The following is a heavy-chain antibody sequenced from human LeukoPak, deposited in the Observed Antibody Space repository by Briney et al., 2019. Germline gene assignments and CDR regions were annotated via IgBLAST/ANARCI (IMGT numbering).Heavy chain of an antibody. Sequence: GGSLRLSCAASGFTFSSYAMSWVRQAPGKGLEWVSSTSSTGGTTYYAESVKGRFTISRDNSKNTLYLQMNSLRAEDTAIYYCVKRVTTNYYYYGMDVWGQGTTVTVSS. J-gene: IGHJ6*02. D-gene: IGHD1-26*01. CDR2: TSSTGGTT. CDR3: VKRVTTNYYYYGMDV. CDR1: GFTFSSYA. V-gene: IGHV3-23*01.